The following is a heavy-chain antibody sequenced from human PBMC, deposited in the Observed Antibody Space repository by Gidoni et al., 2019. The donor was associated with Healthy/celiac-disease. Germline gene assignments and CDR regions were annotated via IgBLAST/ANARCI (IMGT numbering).Heavy chain of an antibody. CDR1: GGSISSGGYS. CDR3: ARGGGAKYYFDY. CDR2: IYHSGST. J-gene: IGHJ4*02. Sequence: QLQLQESGSGLVKPSQTLSLTCADSGGSISSGGYSWSWIRQPPGKGLEWIGYIYHSGSTYYNPSLKSRVTISVDRSKNQFSLKLSSVTAADTAVYYCARGGGAKYYFDYWGQGTLVTVSS. D-gene: IGHD3-16*01. V-gene: IGHV4-30-2*01.